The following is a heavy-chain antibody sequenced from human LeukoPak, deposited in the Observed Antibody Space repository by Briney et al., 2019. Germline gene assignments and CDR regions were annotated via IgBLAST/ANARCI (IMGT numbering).Heavy chain of an antibody. J-gene: IGHJ6*03. CDR3: AKDLLDYRERSYYIDV. Sequence: GGSLRLSCAASGFSFSSYAMSWVRQAPGKGMEWVASIVSRGGSTDYADSVKGRFTISRDIPKNTLFLQMNSMRAEDTAVYYCAKDLLDYRERSYYIDVWGKGTTVTVSS. D-gene: IGHD4-11*01. CDR1: GFSFSSYA. CDR2: IVSRGGST. V-gene: IGHV3-23*01.